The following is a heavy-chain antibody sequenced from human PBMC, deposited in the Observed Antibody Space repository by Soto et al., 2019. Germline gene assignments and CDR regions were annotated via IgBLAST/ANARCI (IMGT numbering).Heavy chain of an antibody. Sequence: PGGSLRLSCAASGFSFSSYWMSWVRQSPGKGLEWVANIKPDGSEKYYVDSVKGRFTISRDNAKNSLYLQMNSLRAADTAVYYCASDPAAGDYRMDVWGQGTTVTVSS. J-gene: IGHJ6*02. D-gene: IGHD7-27*01. V-gene: IGHV3-7*03. CDR3: ASDPAAGDYRMDV. CDR1: GFSFSSYW. CDR2: IKPDGSEK.